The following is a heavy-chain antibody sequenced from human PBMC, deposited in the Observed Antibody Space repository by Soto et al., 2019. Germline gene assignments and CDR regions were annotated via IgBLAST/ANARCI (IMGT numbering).Heavy chain of an antibody. CDR1: GGSVNSGGYS. V-gene: IGHV4-30-2*01. CDR3: TRGVLA. J-gene: IGHJ5*02. CDR2: LSPSGSP. D-gene: IGHD2-8*01. Sequence: QVQLQESGSRLVRPSQTVSLTCSVSGGSVNSGGYSWSWIRQPPGKGLEWIGFLSPSGSPAYNPSLKSRVTISVDRSNSPISLELSSVTAADTAVYYCTRGVLAWGRGTRVTVAS.